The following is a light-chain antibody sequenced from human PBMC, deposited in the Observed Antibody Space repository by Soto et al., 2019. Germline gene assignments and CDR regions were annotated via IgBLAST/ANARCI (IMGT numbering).Light chain of an antibody. CDR1: QSVRSN. V-gene: IGKV3-15*01. J-gene: IGKJ4*01. CDR3: HQYNTWPLT. CDR2: GAS. Sequence: EIVMTQSPATLSVSPGDRVTLSCRASQSVRSNSAWYQQKPGQAPRLLIYGASLRATGIPARFSGSGYGTEFTLTISSLQSEDFAIYYCHQYNTWPLTFGQGTKVDIK.